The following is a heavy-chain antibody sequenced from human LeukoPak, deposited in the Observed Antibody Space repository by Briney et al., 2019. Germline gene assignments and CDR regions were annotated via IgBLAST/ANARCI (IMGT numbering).Heavy chain of an antibody. Sequence: SETLSLTCTVSGGSVSSGSYYWSWIRQPPGKGLEWIGYIYYSGSTNYNPSLKSRVTISVDTSKSQFSLKLSSVTAADTAVYYCAREVSVWGSYRYPSYYFDYWGQGTLVTVSS. CDR2: IYYSGST. CDR3: AREVSVWGSYRYPSYYFDY. CDR1: GGSVSSGSYY. D-gene: IGHD3-16*02. J-gene: IGHJ4*02. V-gene: IGHV4-61*01.